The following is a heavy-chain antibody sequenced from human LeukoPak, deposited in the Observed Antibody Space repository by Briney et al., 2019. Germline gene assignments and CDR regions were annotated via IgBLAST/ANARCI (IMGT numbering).Heavy chain of an antibody. CDR3: ARDHSGSRRPPYNYFDY. CDR1: GFTFSSYE. Sequence: PGGSLTLSCAASGFTFSSYEMNWVRQAPGKGLEWVSYIASGGGANRFYSESVKGRFTISRDNSKNTLYLQMNSLRAEDTAVYYCARDHSGSRRPPYNYFDYWGQGTLVTVSS. J-gene: IGHJ4*02. CDR2: IASGGGANR. D-gene: IGHD3-10*01. V-gene: IGHV3-48*03.